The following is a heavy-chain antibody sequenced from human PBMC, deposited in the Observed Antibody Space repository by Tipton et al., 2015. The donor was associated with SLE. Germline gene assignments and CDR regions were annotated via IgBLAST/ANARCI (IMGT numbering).Heavy chain of an antibody. CDR3: AMSIAGGVFDI. Sequence: TLSLTCTVSGGSISSSSFLWGWIRQPPGKGLEWIGNIYYSGSAYYNPSLKSRVTISEDTSKNEFSLKVSSVTAADTAVYYCAMSIAGGVFDIWGQGTMVSVAS. CDR2: IYYSGSA. CDR1: GGSISSSSFL. V-gene: IGHV4-39*07. D-gene: IGHD6-6*01. J-gene: IGHJ3*02.